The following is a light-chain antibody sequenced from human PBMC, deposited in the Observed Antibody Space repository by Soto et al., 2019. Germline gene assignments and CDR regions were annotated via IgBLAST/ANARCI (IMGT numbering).Light chain of an antibody. V-gene: IGKV1-39*01. CDR2: AAS. CDR3: QQSFITPLT. J-gene: IGKJ4*01. Sequence: DIQMTQSPSSLSASVGDRVTITCRASQSISNYLNWYQQKPGKAPKVLIYAASSLQSGVPSRFSGSGSGTDFTLTINNLQTEDFATYHCQQSFITPLTFGGGTKVDI. CDR1: QSISNY.